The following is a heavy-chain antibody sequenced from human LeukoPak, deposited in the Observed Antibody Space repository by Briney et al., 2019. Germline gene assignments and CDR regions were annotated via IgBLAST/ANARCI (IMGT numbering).Heavy chain of an antibody. CDR3: ARGGWRPDP. J-gene: IGHJ5*02. CDR1: GFIYSGYW. Sequence: PGGSLRLSCAASGFIYSGYWMSWVRQAPGKGLEWVANIKTDGSEKYYVDSVKGRFTISRDNAKNSLYLQMSSLRAEDTAVYYCARGGWRPDPWGQGTLVTVSS. CDR2: IKTDGSEK. V-gene: IGHV3-7*01. D-gene: IGHD6-19*01.